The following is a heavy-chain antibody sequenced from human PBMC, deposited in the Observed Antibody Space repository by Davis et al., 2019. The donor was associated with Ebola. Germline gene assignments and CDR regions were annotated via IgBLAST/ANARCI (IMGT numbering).Heavy chain of an antibody. CDR2: ISGSDGRT. Sequence: GESLKISCAAPRFTFSSYAMSWVRQAPGKGLEWVSGISGSDGRTDYTDSVKGRFTISRDNSKNTLFLQMTGLRAEDTAVYYCAKDGAWGTSSWYSAFDAWGQGTKVTVSS. CDR3: AKDGAWGTSSWYSAFDA. V-gene: IGHV3-23*01. D-gene: IGHD6-13*01. CDR1: RFTFSSYA. J-gene: IGHJ3*01.